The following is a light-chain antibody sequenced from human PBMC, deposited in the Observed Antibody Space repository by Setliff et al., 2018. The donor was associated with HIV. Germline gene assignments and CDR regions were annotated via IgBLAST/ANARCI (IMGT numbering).Light chain of an antibody. V-gene: IGLV2-14*01. Sequence: QSALTQPASVSGSPGQSITISCTGTSSDVGGYIFVSWYQQHPGKVPKLIIYEVSNRPSGVSNRFSGSKSGNTASLTISGLQAEGEADYYCSSYTDSNTLEFGGGTKVTVL. CDR1: SSDVGGYIF. CDR2: EVS. CDR3: SSYTDSNTLE. J-gene: IGLJ3*02.